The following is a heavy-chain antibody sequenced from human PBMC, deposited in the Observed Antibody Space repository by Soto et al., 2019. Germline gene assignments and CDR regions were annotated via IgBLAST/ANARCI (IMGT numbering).Heavy chain of an antibody. CDR2: ISGNGGNT. CDR1: GFTFSTLV. J-gene: IGHJ6*02. Sequence: EVELLESGGGLVQPGGSLRLSCGGSGFTFSTLVLTWVRQAPGEGLEWVSSISGNGGNTYYADSVKGRFTISRDNAEKTLFLQMDSLRVNDTAQYYCAKHYRSYSVRYYYHGMDLWGQGTTVTV. CDR3: AKHYRSYSVRYYYHGMDL. V-gene: IGHV3-23*01. D-gene: IGHD3-10*01.